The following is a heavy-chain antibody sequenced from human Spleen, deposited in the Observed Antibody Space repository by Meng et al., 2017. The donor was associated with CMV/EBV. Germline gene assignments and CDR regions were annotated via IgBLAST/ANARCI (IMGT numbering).Heavy chain of an antibody. CDR3: ARDGIRSDYCGSGRYYEVPYYGMDV. J-gene: IGHJ6*02. Sequence: GSLRLSCTVSGGSISSKSYYWGWIRQAPGKGLEWIGNIYYSGSTYYNPSLQSRVTILVDTSKNQFSLKLTSVTAADTAVYYCARDGIRSDYCGSGRYYEVPYYGMDVWGQGTTVTVSS. D-gene: IGHD3-10*01. V-gene: IGHV4-39*07. CDR2: IYYSGST. CDR1: GGSISSKSYY.